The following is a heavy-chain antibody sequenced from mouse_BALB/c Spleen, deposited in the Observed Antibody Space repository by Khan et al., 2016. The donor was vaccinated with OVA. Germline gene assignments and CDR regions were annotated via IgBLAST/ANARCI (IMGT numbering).Heavy chain of an antibody. V-gene: IGHV1S41*01. Sequence: DLVKPGASVKLSCKASGYTFTSYWINWIKQRPGQGLEWIGRIGPGSGNAYYNEMFKGKATLTVDTSSSTAYIQLSSLSSEDSGVYFCAREHYYGRTCYAMDYWGQGTSVTVSS. CDR1: GYTFTSYW. CDR3: AREHYYGRTCYAMDY. D-gene: IGHD1-1*01. CDR2: IGPGSGNA. J-gene: IGHJ4*01.